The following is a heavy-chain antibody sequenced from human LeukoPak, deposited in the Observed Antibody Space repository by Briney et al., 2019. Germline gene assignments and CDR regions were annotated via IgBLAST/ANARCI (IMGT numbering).Heavy chain of an antibody. D-gene: IGHD2-15*01. CDR3: ARDLPFRDGDCP. J-gene: IGHJ5*02. CDR2: IYYSGST. V-gene: IGHV4-59*01. CDR1: GGSISSYY. Sequence: SETLSLTXTVSGGSISSYYWSWIRQPPGKGLEWIGYIYYSGSTNYNPSLKSRVIISVDTSKNQFSLKLSSVTAADTAVYYCARDLPFRDGDCPWGQGTLVTVSS.